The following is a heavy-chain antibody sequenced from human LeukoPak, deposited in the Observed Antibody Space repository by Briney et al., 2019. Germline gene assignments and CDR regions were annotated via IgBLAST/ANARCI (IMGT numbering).Heavy chain of an antibody. CDR3: ARGVGSSWYGY. CDR2: IYYSGST. J-gene: IGHJ4*02. CDR1: GGSISSGDYY. V-gene: IGHV4-30-4*01. D-gene: IGHD6-13*01. Sequence: SQTLSLTCTVSGGSISSGDYYWTCIRQPPGKGLEWIGYIYYSGSTYYNPSLKSRLTISVDTSKKQFSLKLTSVTAADTAVYFCARGVGSSWYGYWGQRTLVTVSS.